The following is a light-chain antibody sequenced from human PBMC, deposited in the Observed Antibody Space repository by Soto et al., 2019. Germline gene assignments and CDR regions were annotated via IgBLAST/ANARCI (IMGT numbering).Light chain of an antibody. CDR2: GAS. V-gene: IGKV3-20*01. J-gene: IGKJ1*01. CDR1: QSISDNY. Sequence: EIVVTRSRGPVSLSPVENRTPSWSASQSISDNYLAWYQQKPGQAPRLLIFGASTRATGIPDRFSGSGSGTDFTLTIPRLEPEDFAVYYCQQYNNWRWTFGQGTKVDIK. CDR3: QQYNNWRWT.